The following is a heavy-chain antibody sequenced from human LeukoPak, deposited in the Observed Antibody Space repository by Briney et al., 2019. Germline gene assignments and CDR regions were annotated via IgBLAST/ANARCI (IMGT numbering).Heavy chain of an antibody. J-gene: IGHJ4*02. D-gene: IGHD1-26*01. CDR1: GFTFSSYW. CDR2: INTDGRST. Sequence: GGSLRLSCAASGFTFSSYWMHWVRQAPGKGLVWVSRINTDGRSTSYADSVKGRFSVSRDNAKNSLDLQMNSLRVEDTAVYYCARGQSWAFDYWGQGTLVTVSS. CDR3: ARGQSWAFDY. V-gene: IGHV3-74*01.